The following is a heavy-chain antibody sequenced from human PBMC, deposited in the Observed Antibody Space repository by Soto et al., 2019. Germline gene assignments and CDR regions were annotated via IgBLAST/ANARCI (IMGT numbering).Heavy chain of an antibody. D-gene: IGHD4-17*01. J-gene: IGHJ3*02. CDR3: ASLHKGGYGDYGPLVDAFDI. CDR1: GFTFSSYG. CDR2: IWYDGSNK. V-gene: IGHV3-33*01. Sequence: QVQLVESGGGVVQPGRSLRLSCAASGFTFSSYGMHWVRQAPGKGLEWVAVIWYDGSNKYYADSVKGRFTISRDNSKNTLYLQMNSLRAEDTAVYYCASLHKGGYGDYGPLVDAFDIWGQGTMVTVSS.